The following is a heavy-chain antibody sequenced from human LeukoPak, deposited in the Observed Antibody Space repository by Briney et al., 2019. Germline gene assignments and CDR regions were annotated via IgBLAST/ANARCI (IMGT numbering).Heavy chain of an antibody. Sequence: GESLKISXKGSGYSFTSYWIGWVRQMPGKGLEWMGIIYPGDSDTIYSPSFQGQVTISADKSISTAYLQWSSLKASDTAMYYCARFPIYCSSTSCRGGYYFDYWGQGTLVTVSS. CDR2: IYPGDSDT. D-gene: IGHD2-2*01. V-gene: IGHV5-51*01. CDR1: GYSFTSYW. J-gene: IGHJ4*02. CDR3: ARFPIYCSSTSCRGGYYFDY.